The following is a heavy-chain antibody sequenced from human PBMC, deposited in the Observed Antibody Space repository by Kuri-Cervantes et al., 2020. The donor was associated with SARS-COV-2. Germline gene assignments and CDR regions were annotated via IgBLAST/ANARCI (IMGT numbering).Heavy chain of an antibody. J-gene: IGHJ3*02. V-gene: IGHV3-11*04. CDR2: ISSSGSTI. Sequence: LSLTCAASGFAFSNYWMHWIRQAPGKGLEWVSYISSSGSTIYYADSVKGRFTISRDNAKNSLYLQMNSLRAEDTAVYYCARAPAAIIDGLTADAFDIWGQGTMVTVSS. CDR3: ARAPAAIIDGLTADAFDI. CDR1: GFAFSNYW. D-gene: IGHD2-2*02.